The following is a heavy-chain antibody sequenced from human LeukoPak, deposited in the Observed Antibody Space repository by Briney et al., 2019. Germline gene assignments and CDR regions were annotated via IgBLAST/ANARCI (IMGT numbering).Heavy chain of an antibody. CDR1: GFTFSSYG. CDR2: ISHDGSNK. D-gene: IGHD4/OR15-4a*01. Sequence: GGSLRLSCAASGFTFSSYGMHWVRQAPGKGLEWVAAISHDGSNKYHADSVKGRFTISRDNSKNTLYLQMNSLRAEDTAVYYCAKEDHHDYGDPAQHWGQGTLVTVSS. V-gene: IGHV3-30*18. CDR3: AKEDHHDYGDPAQH. J-gene: IGHJ1*01.